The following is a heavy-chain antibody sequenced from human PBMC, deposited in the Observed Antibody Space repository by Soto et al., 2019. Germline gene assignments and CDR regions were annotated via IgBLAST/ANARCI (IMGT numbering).Heavy chain of an antibody. CDR1: GYTFTSYA. Sequence: GASVKVSCKASGYTFTSYAMQWVRQAPGQGLEWMGGIIPIFGTANYAQKFQGRVTITADESTSTAYMELSSLRSEDTAVYYCARVMSGSSLYYYGMDVWGQGTTVTVSS. J-gene: IGHJ6*02. CDR2: IIPIFGTA. V-gene: IGHV1-69*13. D-gene: IGHD2-2*01. CDR3: ARVMSGSSLYYYGMDV.